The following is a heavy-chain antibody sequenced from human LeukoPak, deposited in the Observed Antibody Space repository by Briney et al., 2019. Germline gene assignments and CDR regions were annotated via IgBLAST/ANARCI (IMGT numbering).Heavy chain of an antibody. V-gene: IGHV3-30*18. J-gene: IGHJ4*02. D-gene: IGHD1-26*01. CDR1: GFTFSSYG. CDR2: ISYDGSNK. Sequence: AGGSLRLSCAASGFTFSSYGMHWVRQAPGKGLEWVAVISYDGSNKYYADSVKGRFTISRDNSKNTLYLQMNSLRAEDTAVYYCAKELSGSYYRGLDYWGQGTLVTVSS. CDR3: AKELSGSYYRGLDY.